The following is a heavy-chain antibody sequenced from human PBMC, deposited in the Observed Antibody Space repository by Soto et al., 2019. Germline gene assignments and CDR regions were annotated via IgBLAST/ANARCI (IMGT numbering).Heavy chain of an antibody. V-gene: IGHV4-59*01. Sequence: QVQLQESGPGLVNPSETLSLTCTVSGGSISSYYWSWIRQPPGKGLEWIGYIYYSGSTNYNPSLKSRVTISVDTSKNQFSLKLSSVTAADTAVYYCARDTLYGGNSMFDYWGQGTLVTVSS. CDR2: IYYSGST. CDR1: GGSISSYY. J-gene: IGHJ4*02. D-gene: IGHD4-17*01. CDR3: ARDTLYGGNSMFDY.